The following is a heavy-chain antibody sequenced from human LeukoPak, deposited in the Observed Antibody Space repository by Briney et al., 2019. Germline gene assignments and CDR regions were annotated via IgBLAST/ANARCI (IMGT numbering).Heavy chain of an antibody. CDR3: ARVVLRYYDSSGPLDY. J-gene: IGHJ4*02. CDR1: GGTFSSYA. Sequence: SVKVSCKASGGTFSSYAISWVRQAPGQGLEWMGRIIPILGIANYAQKFQGRVTITADKSTSTAYMELSSLRSEDTAVYYCARVVLRYYDSSGPLDYWGQGTLVTVSS. V-gene: IGHV1-69*04. D-gene: IGHD3-22*01. CDR2: IIPILGIA.